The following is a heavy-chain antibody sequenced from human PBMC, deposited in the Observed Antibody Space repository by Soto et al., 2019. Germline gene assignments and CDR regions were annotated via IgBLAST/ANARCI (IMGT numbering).Heavy chain of an antibody. V-gene: IGHV1-69*06. CDR1: GGTFSSYA. Sequence: SVKVSCKASGGTFSSYAISWVRQAPGQGLEWRGGIIPIFGTANYAQKFQGRVTITADKSTSTAYMELSSLRSEDTAVYYCAGSYCSGGSCYLGGVWGQGTTVTVSS. CDR3: AGSYCSGGSCYLGGV. D-gene: IGHD2-15*01. CDR2: IIPIFGTA. J-gene: IGHJ6*02.